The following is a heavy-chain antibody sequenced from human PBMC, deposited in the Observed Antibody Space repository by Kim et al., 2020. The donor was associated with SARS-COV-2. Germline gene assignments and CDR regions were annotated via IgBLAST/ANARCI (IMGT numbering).Heavy chain of an antibody. CDR3: ARDGSLFDWTLDDGMDV. J-gene: IGHJ6*02. CDR1: GFTFSSYS. CDR2: ISSSSSYI. D-gene: IGHD3-9*01. Sequence: GGSLRLSCAASGFTFSSYSMNWVRQAPGKGLEWVSSISSSSSYIYYADSVKGRFTISRDNAKNSLYLQMNSLRAEDTAVYYCARDGSLFDWTLDDGMDVWGQGTTVTVSS. V-gene: IGHV3-21*01.